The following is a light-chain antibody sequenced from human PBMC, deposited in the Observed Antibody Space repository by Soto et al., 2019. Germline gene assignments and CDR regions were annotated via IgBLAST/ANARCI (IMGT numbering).Light chain of an antibody. V-gene: IGLV2-14*03. Sequence: QSALTQPASVSGSPGQSITISCTGSSSDVGGHDFVSWYQHHPGKAPQLIIFDVTNGPSGVSDRFSGSKSANTASLTISGLQAEDEADYYCTSYTSSNTYVFGTGTKLTVL. CDR3: TSYTSSNTYV. CDR2: DVT. CDR1: SSDVGGHDF. J-gene: IGLJ1*01.